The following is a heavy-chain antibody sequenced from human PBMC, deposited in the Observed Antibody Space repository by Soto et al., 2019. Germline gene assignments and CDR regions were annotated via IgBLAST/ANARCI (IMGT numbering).Heavy chain of an antibody. CDR1: GGSISSYY. Sequence: PSETLSLTCTVSGGSISSYYWSWIRQPTGKGLEWIGYIYYSGSTTYNPSLKSRVTISVDTSKNQFSLKLSSVTAADTAVYYCARRYGDYFDYWGQGTLVTVSS. J-gene: IGHJ4*02. D-gene: IGHD4-17*01. CDR2: IYYSGST. V-gene: IGHV4-59*08. CDR3: ARRYGDYFDY.